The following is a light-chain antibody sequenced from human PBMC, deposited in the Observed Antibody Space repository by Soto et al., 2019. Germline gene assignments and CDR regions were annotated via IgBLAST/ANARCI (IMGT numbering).Light chain of an antibody. CDR2: DVS. Sequence: SVLTQPASVSGSPGQSIAISCTGVRTDVADGYDYVSWYQQHPGQAPQLIIYDVSNRPSGVSDRFSGSKSGNTASLTISGLQAEDEAEYYCTSYTSSTPLYVFGTGTKVTVL. CDR3: TSYTSSTPLYV. CDR1: RTDVADGYDY. V-gene: IGLV2-14*03. J-gene: IGLJ1*01.